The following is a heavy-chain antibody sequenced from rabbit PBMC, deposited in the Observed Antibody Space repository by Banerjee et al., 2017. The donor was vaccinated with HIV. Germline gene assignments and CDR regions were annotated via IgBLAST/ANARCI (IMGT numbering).Heavy chain of an antibody. CDR2: IVADSSGIT. D-gene: IGHD4-2*01. V-gene: IGHV1S45*01. J-gene: IGHJ6*01. Sequence: QEQLVESGGGLVQPEGSLTLTCTASGFSFSSSYYMCWVRQAPGKGLEWIASIVADSSGITYYASWAKGRFTTSKTSSTTVTLQMTSLIAADTATYFCARVDYAVVGAGAGMDLWGQGTLVTVS. CDR1: GFSFSSSYY. CDR3: ARVDYAVVGAGAGMDL.